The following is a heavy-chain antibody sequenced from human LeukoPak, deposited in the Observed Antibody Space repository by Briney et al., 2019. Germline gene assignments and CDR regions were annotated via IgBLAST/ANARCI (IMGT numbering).Heavy chain of an antibody. D-gene: IGHD4/OR15-4a*01. CDR1: GASFSSYA. Sequence: PGGSLRLSCAASGASFSSYAMNWVRQAPGKGLEWVSVISGSGGRIHYADSVKGRFTISRDNSKDTLYLQMNSLRAEDTAVYYCAKDLGAWPDYWGQGTLVTVSS. J-gene: IGHJ4*02. V-gene: IGHV3-23*01. CDR3: AKDLGAWPDY. CDR2: ISGSGGRI.